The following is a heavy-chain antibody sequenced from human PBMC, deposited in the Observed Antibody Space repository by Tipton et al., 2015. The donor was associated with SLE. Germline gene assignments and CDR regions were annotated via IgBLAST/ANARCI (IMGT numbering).Heavy chain of an antibody. Sequence: TLSLTCAVYGGSFSGYYWSWIRQPPGKGLEWIGEINHSGSTNYNPSLKSRVTISVDTSKNQFSLKLSSVTAADTAVYYCARLGGGSYGDYWGQGTLVTVSS. CDR2: INHSGST. CDR1: GGSFSGYY. CDR3: ARLGGGSYGDY. D-gene: IGHD1-26*01. J-gene: IGHJ4*02. V-gene: IGHV4-34*01.